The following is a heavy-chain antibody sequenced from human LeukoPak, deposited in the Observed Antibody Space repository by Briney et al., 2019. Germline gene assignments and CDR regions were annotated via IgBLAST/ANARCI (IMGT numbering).Heavy chain of an antibody. D-gene: IGHD2-2*01. CDR2: IKGSAEAT. J-gene: IGHJ4*02. CDR1: GFTFSSYI. V-gene: IGHV3-23*01. CDR3: AKVVGVYCSSTSCPLPIDY. Sequence: GGSLRLSCEASGFTFSSYIMTWVRQAPGKGLEWVSTIKGSAEATFYADSVKDRFTISRDNSKNTLYLQMNSLRAEDTAVYYCAKVVGVYCSSTSCPLPIDYWGQGTLVTVSS.